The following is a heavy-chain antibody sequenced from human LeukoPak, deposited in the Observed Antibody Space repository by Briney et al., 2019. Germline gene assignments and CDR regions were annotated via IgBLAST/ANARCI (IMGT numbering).Heavy chain of an antibody. CDR3: ARDLMDV. Sequence: GGSLRLSCAASGFTFSSYGMHWVRQAPGKGLEWVAVISYDGSNKYYADSVKGRFTISRDNSKNTPYLQMNSLRAEDTAVYYCARDLMDVWGQGTTVTVSS. CDR1: GFTFSSYG. J-gene: IGHJ6*02. CDR2: ISYDGSNK. V-gene: IGHV3-30*03.